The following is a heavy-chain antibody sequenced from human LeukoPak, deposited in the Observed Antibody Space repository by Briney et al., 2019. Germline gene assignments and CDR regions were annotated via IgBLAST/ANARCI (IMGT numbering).Heavy chain of an antibody. CDR3: AREERDYGSGSYLGFDY. V-gene: IGHV4-59*01. J-gene: IGHJ4*02. D-gene: IGHD3-10*01. CDR2: IYYSGST. Sequence: SETLSLTCTVSGGSISSYYWSWIRQPPGKVLEWIGYIYYSGSTNYNPSLKSRVTISVDTSKNQFSLKLSSVTAADTAVYYCAREERDYGSGSYLGFDYWGQGTLVTVSS. CDR1: GGSISSYY.